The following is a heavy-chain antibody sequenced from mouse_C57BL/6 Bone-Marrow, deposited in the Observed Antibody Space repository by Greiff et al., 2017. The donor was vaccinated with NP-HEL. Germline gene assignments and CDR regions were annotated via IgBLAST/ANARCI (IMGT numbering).Heavy chain of an antibody. CDR1: GFNIKDDY. CDR2: IDPENGDT. CDR3: TPACYFDY. J-gene: IGHJ2*01. V-gene: IGHV14-4*01. Sequence: EVQLQESGAELVRPGASVKLSCTASGFNIKDDYMHWVKQRPEQGLEWIGWIDPENGDTEYASKFQGKATITADTSSNTAYLQLSSLTSEDTAVYYCTPACYFDYWGQGTTLTVSS.